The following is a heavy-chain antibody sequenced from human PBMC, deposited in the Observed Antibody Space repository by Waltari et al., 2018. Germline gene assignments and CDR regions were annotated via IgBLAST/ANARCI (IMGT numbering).Heavy chain of an antibody. CDR1: GFTFSSYA. D-gene: IGHD6-6*01. V-gene: IGHV3-23*04. J-gene: IGHJ4*02. Sequence: EVQLVESGGGLVQPGESLRLSCAASGFTFSSYAMFWVRQAPGKGLEWVSGISGSAGNTYYADSVKGRFTISRDNSKNALYLQMNSLRGEDTAVYYCAKGVRYSSSGVDYWGQGTLVTVSS. CDR2: ISGSAGNT. CDR3: AKGVRYSSSGVDY.